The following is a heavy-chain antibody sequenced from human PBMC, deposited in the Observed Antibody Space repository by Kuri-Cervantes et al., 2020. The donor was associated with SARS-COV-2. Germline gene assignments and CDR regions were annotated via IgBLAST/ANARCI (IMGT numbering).Heavy chain of an antibody. V-gene: IGHV3-33*06. CDR1: GGTFSSYA. Sequence: SCKASGGTFSSYAISWVRQAPGKGLEWVAVIWYDGSNKYYADSVKGRFTISRDNSKNTLYLQMNSLRAEDTALYYCAKGKVAVAAGVDYWGQGTLVTVSS. CDR2: IWYDGSNK. J-gene: IGHJ4*02. CDR3: AKGKVAVAAGVDY. D-gene: IGHD6-19*01.